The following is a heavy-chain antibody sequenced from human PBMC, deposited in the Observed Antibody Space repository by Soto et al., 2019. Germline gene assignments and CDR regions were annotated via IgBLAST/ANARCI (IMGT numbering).Heavy chain of an antibody. CDR3: ARDGSPYGEPHDAFDI. CDR1: GFTFSDYS. Sequence: GGSLRLSCAASGFTFSDYSLHWVRQAPGKGLQWVALISYDGNNKDFADSVNGRFSISRDNSRNTLYLQLNSLRLEDTAMYYCARDGSPYGEPHDAFDIWGQGKLVTVSS. J-gene: IGHJ3*02. CDR2: ISYDGNNK. V-gene: IGHV3-30-3*01. D-gene: IGHD4-17*01.